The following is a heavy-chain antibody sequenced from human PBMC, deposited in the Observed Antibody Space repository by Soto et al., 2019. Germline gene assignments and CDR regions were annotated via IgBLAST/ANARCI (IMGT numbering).Heavy chain of an antibody. V-gene: IGHV4-59*12. CDR1: GGSISSYY. D-gene: IGHD1-26*01. J-gene: IGHJ4*02. CDR3: AREGGYNAPARY. CDR2: ISYSGST. Sequence: QVQLQESGPGLVKPSETLSLTCTVSGGSISSYYWRWIRQPPGKGLEWIGYISYSGSTNYNPSLKSRVIISVDTSKNQFSLQLNSVTAADTAVYYCAREGGYNAPARYWGQGTLVTVSS.